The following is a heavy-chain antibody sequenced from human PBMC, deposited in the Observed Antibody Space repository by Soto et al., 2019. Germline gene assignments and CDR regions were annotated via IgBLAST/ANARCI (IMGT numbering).Heavy chain of an antibody. Sequence: EVQLLESGGGLVQPGGSLRLSCAASGFTFSSYAMSWVRQAPGKGLEWVSAISGSGGSTYYADSVKGRFTISRDNSKNTLYLQMNRLRDEDTAVYYCAKEMWGTGCSGGSCYSAYFDYWGQGTLVTVSS. CDR3: AKEMWGTGCSGGSCYSAYFDY. J-gene: IGHJ4*02. D-gene: IGHD2-15*01. CDR2: ISGSGGST. V-gene: IGHV3-23*01. CDR1: GFTFSSYA.